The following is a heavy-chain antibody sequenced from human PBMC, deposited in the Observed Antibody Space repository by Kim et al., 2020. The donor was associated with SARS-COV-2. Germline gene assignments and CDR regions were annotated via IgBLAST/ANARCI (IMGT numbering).Heavy chain of an antibody. CDR2: INNDGSST. Sequence: GGSLRLSCAASGFTFSSYWMHWVRQAPGQGLVWVSFINNDGSSTGYADSVKCRFTISRDNAKNTVNLQMNSLRGDDTAVYYCVKGGAHWGQGSLVTVSS. J-gene: IGHJ4*02. CDR1: GFTFSSYW. D-gene: IGHD2-15*01. V-gene: IGHV3-74*01. CDR3: VKGGAH.